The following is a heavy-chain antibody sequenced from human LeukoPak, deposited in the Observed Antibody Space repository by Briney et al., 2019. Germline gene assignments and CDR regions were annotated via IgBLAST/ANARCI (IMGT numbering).Heavy chain of an antibody. D-gene: IGHD2/OR15-2a*01. CDR3: ATQILLCHYY. CDR1: GGSISSGSYS. CDR2: IYTSGST. J-gene: IGHJ4*02. Sequence: PSETLSLTCTVSGGSISSGSYSWSWIRQPAGKGLEWIGRIYTSGSTNYNPSLKSRVTMSVDTSKNQFSRKLSSVTAADTAVYYCATQILLCHYYWGQGTLVTVSS. V-gene: IGHV4-61*02.